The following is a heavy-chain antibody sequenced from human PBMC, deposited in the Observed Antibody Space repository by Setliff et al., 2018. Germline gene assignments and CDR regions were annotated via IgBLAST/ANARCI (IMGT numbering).Heavy chain of an antibody. Sequence: SETLSLTCGVYGGSFSSHFWTWIRQPPGKGLEWIGEINQSGSTNYNPSLKSRVSMSLDTSKNQFSLKLTSVTAADTAVYYCRVWVDMIEVDSWAQGTLVTVPQ. D-gene: IGHD3-22*01. J-gene: IGHJ4*02. CDR3: RVWVDMIEVDS. CDR2: INQSGST. V-gene: IGHV4-34*01. CDR1: GGSFSSHF.